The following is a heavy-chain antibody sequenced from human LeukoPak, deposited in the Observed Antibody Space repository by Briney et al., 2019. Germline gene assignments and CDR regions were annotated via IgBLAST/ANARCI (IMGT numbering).Heavy chain of an antibody. Sequence: SETLSLTCTVSGGSISSYYWSWIRQPPGKGLEWIGYIYYSGSTNYNPSLKSRVTISVNTSKNQFSLKLSSVTAADTAVYYCARVGNWFDPWGQGTLVTVSS. V-gene: IGHV4-59*01. CDR2: IYYSGST. CDR1: GGSISSYY. J-gene: IGHJ5*02. CDR3: ARVGNWFDP.